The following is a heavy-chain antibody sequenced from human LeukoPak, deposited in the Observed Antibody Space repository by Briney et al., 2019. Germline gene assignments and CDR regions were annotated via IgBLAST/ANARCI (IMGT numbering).Heavy chain of an antibody. CDR2: ISGSGGST. Sequence: PGGSLRLSCAASGFTFSSYAMSWVRQAPGKGLEWVSAISGSGGSTYYADSVKGRFTISRDNSKNTLYLQMNSLRAEDTAVYYCAKARYYDFWSGTAADYWGQGTLVTVSS. D-gene: IGHD3-3*01. CDR1: GFTFSSYA. V-gene: IGHV3-23*01. J-gene: IGHJ4*02. CDR3: AKARYYDFWSGTAADY.